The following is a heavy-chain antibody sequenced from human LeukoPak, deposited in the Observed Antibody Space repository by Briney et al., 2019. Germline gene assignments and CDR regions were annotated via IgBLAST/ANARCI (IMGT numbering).Heavy chain of an antibody. J-gene: IGHJ4*02. CDR1: GFTFSSYS. CDR2: ISYDGSNK. V-gene: IGHV3-30*18. D-gene: IGHD4-23*01. Sequence: HAGGSLRLSCAASGFTFSSYSMNWVRQAPGKGLEWVAVISYDGSNKYYADSVKGRFTISRDNSKNTLYLQINSLRAEDTAVYYCANDRVARSVVTPGYWGQGTLVTVSS. CDR3: ANDRVARSVVTPGY.